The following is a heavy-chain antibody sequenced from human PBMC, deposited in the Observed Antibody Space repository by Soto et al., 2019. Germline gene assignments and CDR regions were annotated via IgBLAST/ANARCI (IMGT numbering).Heavy chain of an antibody. Sequence: ASVKVSCKASGYTFTGYYMHWVRQAPGQGLEWMGWINPNSGGTNYAQKFQGWVTMTRDTPISTAYMELSRLRSDDTAVYYCAREGKLGYCTNGVCSRGMDVWGQGTTVTVSS. CDR2: INPNSGGT. J-gene: IGHJ6*02. V-gene: IGHV1-2*04. CDR3: AREGKLGYCTNGVCSRGMDV. CDR1: GYTFTGYY. D-gene: IGHD2-8*01.